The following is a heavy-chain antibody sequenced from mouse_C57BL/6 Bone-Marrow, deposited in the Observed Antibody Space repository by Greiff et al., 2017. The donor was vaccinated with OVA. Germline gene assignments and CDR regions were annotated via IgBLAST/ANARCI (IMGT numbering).Heavy chain of an antibody. CDR3: ARGGSSFDY. Sequence: EVQLQQSGGGLVKPGGSLKLSCAASGFTFSDYGMHWVRQAPEKGLEWVAYISSGRSTIYYADTVKGRFTISRDNAKNTLFLQMTSLGSEDTAMYYCARGGSSFDYWGQGTTLTVSS. D-gene: IGHD1-1*01. J-gene: IGHJ2*01. V-gene: IGHV5-17*01. CDR2: ISSGRSTI. CDR1: GFTFSDYG.